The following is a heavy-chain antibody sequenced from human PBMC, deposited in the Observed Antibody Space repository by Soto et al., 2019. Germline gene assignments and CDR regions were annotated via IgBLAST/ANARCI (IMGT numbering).Heavy chain of an antibody. D-gene: IGHD3-9*01. Sequence: GGSLRLSCAASGFTVSSNYMSWVRQAPGKGLEWVSVIYSGGSTYYADSVKGRFTISRHNSKNTLYLQMNSLRAEDTAVYYCAGTGDILTGYYYYMDVWGKGTTVTVSS. CDR3: AGTGDILTGYYYYMDV. CDR1: GFTVSSNY. CDR2: IYSGGST. J-gene: IGHJ6*03. V-gene: IGHV3-53*04.